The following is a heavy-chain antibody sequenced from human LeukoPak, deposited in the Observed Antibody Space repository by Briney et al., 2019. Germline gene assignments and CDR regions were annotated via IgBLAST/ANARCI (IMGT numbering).Heavy chain of an antibody. J-gene: IGHJ4*02. Sequence: GGSLRLSCAASGFTVSSNYMSWVRQAPGKGLEWVSVIYSGGSTYYADSVKGRFTISRDNSKNTLYLQMNSLRAEDTAVYYCARGPVRYFDWLSLDYWGQGTLVTVSS. D-gene: IGHD3-9*01. CDR3: ARGPVRYFDWLSLDY. V-gene: IGHV3-53*01. CDR1: GFTVSSNY. CDR2: IYSGGST.